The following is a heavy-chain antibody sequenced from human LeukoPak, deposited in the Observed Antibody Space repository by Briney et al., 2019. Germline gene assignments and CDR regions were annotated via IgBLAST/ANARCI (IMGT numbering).Heavy chain of an antibody. Sequence: GGSLRLSCAASGFTFSSYAMSWVRQAPGKGLEWVSAISGSGGSTYYADSVKGRFTISRDNSKNTLYLQMNSLRAEGTAVYYCAKHIRSGSYSGIDYWGQGTLVTVSS. CDR2: ISGSGGST. CDR3: AKHIRSGSYSGIDY. V-gene: IGHV3-23*01. D-gene: IGHD1-26*01. J-gene: IGHJ4*02. CDR1: GFTFSSYA.